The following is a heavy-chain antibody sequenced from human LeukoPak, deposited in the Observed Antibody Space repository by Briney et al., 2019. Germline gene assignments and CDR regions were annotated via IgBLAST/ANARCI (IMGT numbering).Heavy chain of an antibody. V-gene: IGHV7-4-1*02. CDR2: INTNTGNP. D-gene: IGHD6-13*01. Sequence: ASVKVSCKASGYTFTSYAMNWVRQAPGQGLEWMGWINTNTGNPTYAQGFTGRFVFSLDTSVSTAYLQISSLKAEDTAVYYCARVGQQLAPPDWFDPWAQGTLVTVSS. CDR3: ARVGQQLAPPDWFDP. CDR1: GYTFTSYA. J-gene: IGHJ5*02.